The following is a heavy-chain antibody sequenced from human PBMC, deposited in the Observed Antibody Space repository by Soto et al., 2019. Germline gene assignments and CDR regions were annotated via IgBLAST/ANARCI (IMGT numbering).Heavy chain of an antibody. CDR1: GYTFTSYA. V-gene: IGHV1-3*01. D-gene: IGHD6-25*01. CDR2: INAGNGNT. CDR3: ARGRQRSTYYYYGMDV. J-gene: IGHJ6*02. Sequence: ASVKVSCKASGYTFTSYAMHWVRQAPGQRLEWMGWINAGNGNTKYSQKFQGRVTITRDTSASTAYMELSSLRSEDTAVYYCARGRQRSTYYYYGMDVWGQGTTGTV.